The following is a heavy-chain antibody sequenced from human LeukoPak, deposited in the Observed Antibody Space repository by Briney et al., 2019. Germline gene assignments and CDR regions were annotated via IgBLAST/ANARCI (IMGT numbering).Heavy chain of an antibody. Sequence: PSETLSPTCAVYGGSFSGYYWSWIRQPPGKGLEWIGEINHSGSTNYNPSLKSRVTISVDTSKNQFSLKLSSVTAADTAVYYCARGQGYSGGADYWGQGTLVTVSS. CDR2: INHSGST. J-gene: IGHJ4*02. D-gene: IGHD5-12*01. V-gene: IGHV4-34*01. CDR1: GGSFSGYY. CDR3: ARGQGYSGGADY.